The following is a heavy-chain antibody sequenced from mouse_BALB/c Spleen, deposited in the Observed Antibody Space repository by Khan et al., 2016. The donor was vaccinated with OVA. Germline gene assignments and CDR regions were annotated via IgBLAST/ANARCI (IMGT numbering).Heavy chain of an antibody. CDR2: ISSDGDYT. CDR3: ARSPYGNFGY. J-gene: IGHJ3*02. Sequence: EVELVESGGGLVKPGGSLKLSCEVSGFTFSTYAMSWVRQNSEKRLEWVASISSDGDYTFYLDSVKGRFTLSRDNAKNTLYLEMRSLRSDDTAMFYCARSPYGNFGYWGQGTLVTVSA. CDR1: GFTFSTYA. D-gene: IGHD2-1*01. V-gene: IGHV5-9-3*01.